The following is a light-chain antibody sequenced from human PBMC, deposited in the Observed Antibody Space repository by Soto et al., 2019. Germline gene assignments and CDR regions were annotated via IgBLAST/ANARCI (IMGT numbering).Light chain of an antibody. Sequence: QSALTQPASVSGSPGQSITISCTGTSSDVGGYNYVSWYQQHPGKAPKLMIYEVSDRPSRVSNRFSCSKSGNTASLTISGLQAEDEADYYCSAYRSSSTLYVFGIGTK. V-gene: IGLV2-14*01. CDR2: EVS. J-gene: IGLJ1*01. CDR1: SSDVGGYNY. CDR3: SAYRSSSTLYV.